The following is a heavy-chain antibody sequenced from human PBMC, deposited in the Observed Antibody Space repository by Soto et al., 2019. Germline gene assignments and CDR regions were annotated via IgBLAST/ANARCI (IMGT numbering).Heavy chain of an antibody. V-gene: IGHV1-8*01. CDR1: GYTFTSYD. J-gene: IGHJ3*02. D-gene: IGHD4-17*01. CDR3: ASLPTRRRWRDAFDI. Sequence: AASVKVSCKASGYTFTSYDINWVRQATGQGLEWMGWMNPNSGNTGYAQKFQGRVTMTRNTSISTAYMGLSSLRSEDTAVYYCASLPTRRRWRDAFDIWGQGTMVTVSS. CDR2: MNPNSGNT.